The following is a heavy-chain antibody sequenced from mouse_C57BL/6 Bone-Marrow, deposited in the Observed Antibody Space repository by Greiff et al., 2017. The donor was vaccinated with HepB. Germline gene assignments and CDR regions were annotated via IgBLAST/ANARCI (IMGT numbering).Heavy chain of an antibody. V-gene: IGHV1-82*01. J-gene: IGHJ2*01. Sequence: VVEPGASVKISCKASGYAFSSSWMNWVKQRPGKGLEWNGRIYPGDGDTNYNGKFKGKATLTADKSSSTAYMQLSSLTSEDSAVYFCARGWLLPDYWGQGTTLTVSS. CDR2: IYPGDGDT. D-gene: IGHD2-3*01. CDR1: GYAFSSSW. CDR3: ARGWLLPDY.